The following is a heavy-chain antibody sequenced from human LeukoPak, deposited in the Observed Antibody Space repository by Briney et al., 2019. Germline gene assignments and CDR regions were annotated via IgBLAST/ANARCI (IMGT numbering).Heavy chain of an antibody. CDR2: IDHSGST. CDR1: GYSISSGYY. CDR3: ARLDCSSTSCYSGY. V-gene: IGHV4-38-2*01. Sequence: SETLSLTCAVSGYSISSGYYWGWIRQPPGKGLDWIGSIDHSGSTYYNPSLKSRVTISVDTSKNQFSLKLSSVTAADTAVYYCARLDCSSTSCYSGYWGQGTLVTVSS. D-gene: IGHD2-2*02. J-gene: IGHJ4*02.